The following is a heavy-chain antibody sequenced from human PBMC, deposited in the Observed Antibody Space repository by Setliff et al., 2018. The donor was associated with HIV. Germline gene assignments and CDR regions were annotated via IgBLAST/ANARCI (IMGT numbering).Heavy chain of an antibody. D-gene: IGHD7-27*01. CDR3: ARDSNWGSEYYFDY. Sequence: GGSLRLSCAASGFTFDDYGMSWVRQAPGKGLEWVSGINWNGGSTGYADSVKGRSTISRDNAKNPLYLQMNSLRAEDTALYYCARDSNWGSEYYFDYWGQGTLVTVSS. CDR2: INWNGGST. CDR1: GFTFDDYG. V-gene: IGHV3-20*04. J-gene: IGHJ4*02.